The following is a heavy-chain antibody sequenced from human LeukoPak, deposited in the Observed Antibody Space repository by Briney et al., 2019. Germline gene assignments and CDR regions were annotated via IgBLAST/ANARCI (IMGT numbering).Heavy chain of an antibody. CDR1: GFTFSSYG. J-gene: IGHJ4*02. Sequence: QPGRSLRLSCAASGFTFSSYGMHWVRQAPGKGLEWVAVISYDGSNKYYADSVKGRFTISRDNSKNTLYLQMNSLRVEDTAIYYCAKEPADWGQGTLVTVSS. V-gene: IGHV3-30*18. CDR2: ISYDGSNK. CDR3: AKEPAD.